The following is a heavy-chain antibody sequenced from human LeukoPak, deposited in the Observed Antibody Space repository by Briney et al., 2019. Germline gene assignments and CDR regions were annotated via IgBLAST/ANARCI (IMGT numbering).Heavy chain of an antibody. Sequence: GGSLRLSCAASGFTFSSYNMNWVRQAPGKGLEWVSSISSSSSYTHYADSVKGRFTISRDNSKNTLYLQMNSLRAEDTAVYYCAKDWAGYYYGMDVRGQGTTVTVSS. V-gene: IGHV3-21*04. J-gene: IGHJ6*02. D-gene: IGHD3-16*01. CDR1: GFTFSSYN. CDR3: AKDWAGYYYGMDV. CDR2: ISSSSSYT.